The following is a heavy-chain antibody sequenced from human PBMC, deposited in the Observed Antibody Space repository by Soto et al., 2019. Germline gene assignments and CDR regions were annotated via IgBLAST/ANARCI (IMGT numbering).Heavy chain of an antibody. V-gene: IGHV1-69*06. Sequence: SVKVSCKASGGTFSSYAISWVRQAPGQGLEWMGGIIPIFGTANYAQKFQGRVTITADKSTSTAYMELSSLRSEDTAVYYCSGSYPYYYYGMDVWGQGTTVTVSS. CDR2: IIPIFGTA. D-gene: IGHD1-26*01. CDR1: GGTFSSYA. CDR3: SGSYPYYYYGMDV. J-gene: IGHJ6*02.